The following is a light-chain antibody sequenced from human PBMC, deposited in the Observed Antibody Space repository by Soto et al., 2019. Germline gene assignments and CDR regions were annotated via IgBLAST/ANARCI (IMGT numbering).Light chain of an antibody. J-gene: IGKJ1*01. V-gene: IGKV3-20*01. CDR3: QQYGGSAPWT. Sequence: ESVLTQPPGPLSVSPGDRVTLSCRASQTVNNNYLAWYQQKPGQAPRLLIYGASTPATGTPARFSGSGSGTHFTLTVSRLEPEDFAVYYCQQYGGSAPWTFGPGTKV. CDR1: QTVNNNY. CDR2: GAS.